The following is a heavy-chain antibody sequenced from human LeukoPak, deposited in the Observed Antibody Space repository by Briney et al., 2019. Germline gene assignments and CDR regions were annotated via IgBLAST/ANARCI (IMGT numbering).Heavy chain of an antibody. V-gene: IGHV3-74*01. CDR2: INSDGSST. J-gene: IGHJ5*02. Sequence: GGSLTLSCAASGFTFSSYWMHWLRQAPGKGLVWVSCINSDGSSTSYADSVKGRFTISRDNAKNTLYLKMNSLRAEDTSVYYCARDEGFDPWGQGTLVTVSS. CDR3: ARDEGFDP. CDR1: GFTFSSYW.